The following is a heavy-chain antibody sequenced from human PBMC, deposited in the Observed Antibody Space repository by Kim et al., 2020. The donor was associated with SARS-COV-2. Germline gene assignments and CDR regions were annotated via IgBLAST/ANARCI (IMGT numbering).Heavy chain of an antibody. D-gene: IGHD4-4*01. J-gene: IGHJ3*02. CDR2: IRSKANSYAT. CDR3: TIVTPYSNSWWDAFD. V-gene: IGHV3-73*01. CDR1: GFTFSDSA. Sequence: GGSLRLSCAASGFTFSDSAMYWVRQASGKGLEWVGRIRSKANSYATAYDVSVKGRFIISRDDSKNTAYLQMNSQKTEDTAIYYCTIVTPYSNSWWDAFD.